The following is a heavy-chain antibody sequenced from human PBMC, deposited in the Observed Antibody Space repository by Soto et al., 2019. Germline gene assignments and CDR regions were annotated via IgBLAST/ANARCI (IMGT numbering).Heavy chain of an antibody. CDR1: GFTFSSYA. J-gene: IGHJ4*02. Sequence: EVQLLESGGGLVQPGGSLRRSCAASGFTFSSYAMSWVRQAPGKGLEWVSAISGSGGSTYYADSVKGRFTISRDNSKNTLYLQMNSLRAEDTAVYYCAKDRRNILISWIDYWGQGTLVTVSS. V-gene: IGHV3-23*01. D-gene: IGHD3-16*01. CDR2: ISGSGGST. CDR3: AKDRRNILISWIDY.